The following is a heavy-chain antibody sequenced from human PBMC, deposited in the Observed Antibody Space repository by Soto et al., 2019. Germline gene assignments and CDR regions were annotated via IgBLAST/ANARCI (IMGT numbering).Heavy chain of an antibody. D-gene: IGHD2-21*02. CDR3: ARRLAYCGGDCYSVIDY. Sequence: PGESLKISCKGSGYSFTSYWIGWVRQMPGKGLEWMGIIYPGDSDTRYSPSFQGQVTISADKSISTAYLQWSSLKASDTAMYYCARRLAYCGGDCYSVIDYWGQGTLVTVSS. V-gene: IGHV5-51*01. CDR2: IYPGDSDT. CDR1: GYSFTSYW. J-gene: IGHJ4*02.